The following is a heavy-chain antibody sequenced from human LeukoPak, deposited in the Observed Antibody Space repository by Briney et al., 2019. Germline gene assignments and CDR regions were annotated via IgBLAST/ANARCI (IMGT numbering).Heavy chain of an antibody. CDR3: ATPYYYDSSGYTSFDY. Sequence: GASVKVSCKVSGYTLTELSMHWVRQAPGKGLEWMGGFDPEDGETIYAQKFQGRVSMTEDTSTDTAYMELSSLRSEDTAVYYCATPYYYDSSGYTSFDYWGQGTLVTVSS. CDR2: FDPEDGET. CDR1: GYTLTELS. J-gene: IGHJ4*02. D-gene: IGHD3-22*01. V-gene: IGHV1-24*01.